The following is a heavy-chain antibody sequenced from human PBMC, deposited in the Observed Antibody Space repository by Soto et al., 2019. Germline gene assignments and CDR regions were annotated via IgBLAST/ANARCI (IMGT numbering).Heavy chain of an antibody. Sequence: SQTLSLTCAISGDSVSSNSAAWNWIRQSPSRGLEWLGRTYYRSKWYNDYAVSVKSRITINPDTSKNQFSLQLNSVTPEDTAVYYCARGIVLMVYASYYYYMDVWGKGTTVTVSS. V-gene: IGHV6-1*01. CDR1: GDSVSSNSAA. D-gene: IGHD2-8*01. CDR2: TYYRSKWYN. J-gene: IGHJ6*03. CDR3: ARGIVLMVYASYYYYMDV.